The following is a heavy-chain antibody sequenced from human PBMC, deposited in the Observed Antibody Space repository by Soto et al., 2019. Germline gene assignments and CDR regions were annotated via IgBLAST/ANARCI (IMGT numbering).Heavy chain of an antibody. CDR3: ARDRPIYYYGSGSYYNVHWFDP. D-gene: IGHD3-10*01. Sequence: SETLSLTCTVSGGSISSYYWSWIRQPAGKGLEWIGRIYTSGSTNYNPSLKSRVTMSVDTSKNQFSLKLSSVTAADTAVYYCARDRPIYYYGSGSYYNVHWFDPWGQGTLVTVSS. J-gene: IGHJ5*02. CDR2: IYTSGST. CDR1: GGSISSYY. V-gene: IGHV4-4*07.